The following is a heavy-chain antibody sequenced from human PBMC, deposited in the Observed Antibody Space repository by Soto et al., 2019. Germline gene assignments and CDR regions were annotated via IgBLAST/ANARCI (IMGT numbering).Heavy chain of an antibody. D-gene: IGHD5-18*01. CDR2: IYYSGST. CDR3: ARATGIQPEMLDY. CDR1: GGSISSGDYY. V-gene: IGHV4-30-4*01. J-gene: IGHJ4*02. Sequence: QVQLQESGPGLVKPSQTLSLTCTVSGGSISSGDYYWSWIRQPPGKGLAWIGYIYYSGSTYYNPSLKSRVTISVDTSKNQFSLKLSSVTAADTAVYYCARATGIQPEMLDYWGQGTLVTVSS.